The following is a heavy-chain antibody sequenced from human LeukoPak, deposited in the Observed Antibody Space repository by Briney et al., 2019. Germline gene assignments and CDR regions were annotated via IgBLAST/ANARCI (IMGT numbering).Heavy chain of an antibody. V-gene: IGHV3-48*01. D-gene: IGHD6-13*01. J-gene: IGHJ6*03. CDR3: AREAAADNYYYYYYMDV. CDR2: ISSSSSTI. CDR1: GFTFSSYS. Sequence: PGGSLRLSCAASGFTFSSYSMNWVRQAPGKGLEWISYISSSSSTIYYADSVKGRFTISRDNAKNSVYLQMNSLRAEDTAVYYCAREAAADNYYYYYYMDVWGKGTTVTVSS.